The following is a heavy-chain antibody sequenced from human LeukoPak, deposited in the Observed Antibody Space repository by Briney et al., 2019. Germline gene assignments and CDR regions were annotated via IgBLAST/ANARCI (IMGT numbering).Heavy chain of an antibody. V-gene: IGHV1-8*03. Sequence: ASVKVSCKASGYTFTSYDINWVRQATGQGLEWMGWMNPNSGNTGYAQKFQGRVTITRNTSISTAYMELSSLRSEDTAVYYCARSIAAAGIKDRGFDYWGQGTLVTVSS. J-gene: IGHJ4*02. CDR2: MNPNSGNT. D-gene: IGHD6-13*01. CDR3: ARSIAAAGIKDRGFDY. CDR1: GYTFTSYD.